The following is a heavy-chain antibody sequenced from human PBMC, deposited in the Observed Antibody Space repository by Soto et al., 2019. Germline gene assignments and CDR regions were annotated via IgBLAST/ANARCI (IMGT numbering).Heavy chain of an antibody. D-gene: IGHD3-16*02. CDR1: GYTFTSYG. Sequence: QVQLVQSGAEVKKPGASVKVSCKASGYTFTSYGISWLRQAPGQGLEWMGWISAYNGNTNYAQKLQGRVTMTTDTTPRTGHMELRSLRSDDTAGYYCARFMITFGGVIPSDYWGQGTLVTVSS. J-gene: IGHJ4*02. V-gene: IGHV1-18*01. CDR2: ISAYNGNT. CDR3: ARFMITFGGVIPSDY.